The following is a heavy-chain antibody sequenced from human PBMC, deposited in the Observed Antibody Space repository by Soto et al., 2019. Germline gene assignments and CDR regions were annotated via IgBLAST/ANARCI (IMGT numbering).Heavy chain of an antibody. CDR2: ISGSSDFL. CDR1: GFTFSNSI. J-gene: IGHJ3*02. CDR3: ATSTWYAFDI. Sequence: EVQLVESGGGLVKPGGSLRLSCAASGFTFSNSIINWVRQAPGQGLEWVSSISGSSDFLYYADSVKGRFTISRDTATNSLYLQMNSLRAEDTAVDYCATSTWYAFDIWGQGTMVTVSS. V-gene: IGHV3-21*01. D-gene: IGHD6-13*01.